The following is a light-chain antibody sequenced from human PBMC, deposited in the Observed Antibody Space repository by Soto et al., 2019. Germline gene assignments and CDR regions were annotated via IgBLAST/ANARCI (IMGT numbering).Light chain of an antibody. CDR1: QSVSSNS. CDR3: QLYGSSPQT. Sequence: EIVLTQSPGTLSLSPGERATLSCRASQSVSSNSLAWYQQKPDQAPRLLIYDASSRATGMPDRFSGSGSGTDFTLTISRLEPEDFAVYYCQLYGSSPQTFGGGTKVDIK. J-gene: IGKJ4*01. CDR2: DAS. V-gene: IGKV3-20*01.